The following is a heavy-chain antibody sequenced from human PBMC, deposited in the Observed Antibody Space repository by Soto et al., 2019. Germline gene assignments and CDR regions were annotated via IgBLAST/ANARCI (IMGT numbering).Heavy chain of an antibody. CDR2: IIPIFGTA. CDR3: ARSVMVVRYSSGWYAYFDY. CDR1: GGTFSSYA. Sequence: QVQLVQSGAEVKKPGSSVKVSCKASGGTFSSYAISWVRQAPGQGLEWMGGIIPIFGTANYAQKFQGRVTITADNSTSTAYMELSSLRSEDTAVYYCARSVMVVRYSSGWYAYFDYWGQGTLVTVSS. V-gene: IGHV1-69*06. D-gene: IGHD6-19*01. J-gene: IGHJ4*02.